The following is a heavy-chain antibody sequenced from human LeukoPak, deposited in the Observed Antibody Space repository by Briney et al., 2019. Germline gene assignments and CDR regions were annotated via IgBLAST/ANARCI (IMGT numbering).Heavy chain of an antibody. CDR3: ASFNKGAVAGTHAFDI. J-gene: IGHJ3*02. CDR2: ISSSSSYI. Sequence: GGSLRLSCAASGSTFSSYSMNWVRQAPGKGLEWVSSISSSSSYIYYADSVKGRFTISRDNAKNSLYLQMNSLRAEDTAVYYCASFNKGAVAGTHAFDIWGQGTMVTVSS. D-gene: IGHD6-19*01. CDR1: GSTFSSYS. V-gene: IGHV3-21*01.